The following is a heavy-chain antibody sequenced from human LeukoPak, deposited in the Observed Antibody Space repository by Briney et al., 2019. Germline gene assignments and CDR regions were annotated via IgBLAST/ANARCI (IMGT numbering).Heavy chain of an antibody. J-gene: IGHJ4*02. CDR2: ISGSGDNT. Sequence: QPGGSLRLSCAASGFTFSSYAMSWVRQAPGKGLEWVSGISGSGDNTYYADSVKGRFTISRDNSKNTLYLQMNSLRAEDTAVYYCAGNFGYPYWGQGTLVTVSS. CDR3: AGNFGYPY. CDR1: GFTFSSYA. V-gene: IGHV3-23*01. D-gene: IGHD3-3*02.